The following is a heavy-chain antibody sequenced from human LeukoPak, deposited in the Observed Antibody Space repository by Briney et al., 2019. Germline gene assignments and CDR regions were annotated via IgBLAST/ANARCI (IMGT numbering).Heavy chain of an antibody. D-gene: IGHD3-22*01. CDR3: ARGLGSMIVGYYGMDV. J-gene: IGHJ6*01. V-gene: IGHV4-59*01. CDR1: GGSISSYY. Sequence: PSETLSLTCTVSGGSISSYYWSWIRQPPGKGLEWIGYIYYSGSTNYNPSLKSRVTISVDTSKNQFSLKLSSVTAADPAVYYCARGLGSMIVGYYGMDVWGQGTTVTVSS. CDR2: IYYSGST.